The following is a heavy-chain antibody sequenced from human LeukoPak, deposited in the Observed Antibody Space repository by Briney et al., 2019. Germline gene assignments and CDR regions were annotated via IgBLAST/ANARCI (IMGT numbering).Heavy chain of an antibody. D-gene: IGHD4-17*01. V-gene: IGHV1-3*01. Sequence: ASVKVSCKASGYTFTSYSMHWVRQAPGQRLEWMGWINAGNGNTKYPQKFQGRVTITRDTSASTAYMELSSLRSEDTAVYYCASDARTVTSYYFDYWGQGTLVTVSS. CDR1: GYTFTSYS. CDR2: INAGNGNT. J-gene: IGHJ4*02. CDR3: ASDARTVTSYYFDY.